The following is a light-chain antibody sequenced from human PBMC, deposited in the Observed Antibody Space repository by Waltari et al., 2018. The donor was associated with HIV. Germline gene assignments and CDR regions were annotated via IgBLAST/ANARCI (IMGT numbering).Light chain of an antibody. CDR3: AAWDDSLSGQWV. CDR2: RNN. V-gene: IGLV1-47*01. Sequence: RVTISCSGSSSNLGSHFVYWYQQLPGTAHKLLIYRNNQRPSGVPDRFSGSKSGTSASLAISGLRSEDEADYYCAAWDDSLSGQWVFGGGTKLTVL. J-gene: IGLJ3*02. CDR1: SSNLGSHF.